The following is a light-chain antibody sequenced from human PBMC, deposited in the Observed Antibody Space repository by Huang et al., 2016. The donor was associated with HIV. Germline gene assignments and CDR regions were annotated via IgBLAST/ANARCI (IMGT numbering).Light chain of an antibody. CDR3: QQRSNWPPA. CDR2: DAY. Sequence: EIVLTQSPATLSLSPGARATLSCRASQSVSSYLAWYQQKPGQAPSLLIYDAYHRATGIPARFSGSGSGTDCTLTISSLEPEDFAVYYCQQRSNWPPAFGQGTRLEIK. J-gene: IGKJ5*01. V-gene: IGKV3-11*01. CDR1: QSVSSY.